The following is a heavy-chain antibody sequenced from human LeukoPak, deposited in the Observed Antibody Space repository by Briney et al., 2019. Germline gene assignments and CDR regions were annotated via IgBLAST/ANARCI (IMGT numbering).Heavy chain of an antibody. CDR3: ARGRRYYDSSGYYDAFDI. Sequence: GGSLRLSCTASGFTFSSYSMSWVRQAPGKGLEWVSSISSSSSYIYYADSVKGRFTISRDNAKNSLYLQMNSLRAEDTAVYYCARGRRYYDSSGYYDAFDIWGQGTMVTVSS. CDR2: ISSSSSYI. J-gene: IGHJ3*02. D-gene: IGHD3-22*01. V-gene: IGHV3-21*01. CDR1: GFTFSSYS.